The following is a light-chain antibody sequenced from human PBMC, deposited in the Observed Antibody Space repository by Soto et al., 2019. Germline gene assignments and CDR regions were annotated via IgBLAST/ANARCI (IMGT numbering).Light chain of an antibody. J-gene: IGLJ2*01. V-gene: IGLV2-8*01. CDR3: SSYAASNNLGV. CDR2: EVS. Sequence: QSALTQPPSASGSPGQSVTISCIGTSRDVGGYNYVSWYQQHPGKAPKLMIYEVSKRPSGVPDRFSGSKSGNTASLTVSGLQAEDVADYYCSSYAASNNLGVFGGGTQLTVL. CDR1: SRDVGGYNY.